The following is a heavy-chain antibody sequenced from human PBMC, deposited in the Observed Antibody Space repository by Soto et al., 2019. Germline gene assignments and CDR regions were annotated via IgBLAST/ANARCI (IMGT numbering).Heavy chain of an antibody. J-gene: IGHJ2*01. Sequence: QVQLQQWGAGLLKPSETLSLTCAVYGGSFSGYYWSWIRQPPGKGLEWIGEINHSGSTNYNPSLKSRVTISLDTSKNQFSLKLSSVTAADTAVYYCASRFTDFWSGYRSYWYFDLWGRGTLVTVSS. CDR2: INHSGST. CDR3: ASRFTDFWSGYRSYWYFDL. D-gene: IGHD3-3*01. CDR1: GGSFSGYY. V-gene: IGHV4-34*01.